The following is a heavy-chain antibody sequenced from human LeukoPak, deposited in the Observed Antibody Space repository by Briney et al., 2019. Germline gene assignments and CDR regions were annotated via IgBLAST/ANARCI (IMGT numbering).Heavy chain of an antibody. CDR3: ARLSAYSSSSGPIDY. CDR1: GVSISGSSYY. Sequence: PSETLSLTCTVSGVSISGSSYYWGWIRQPPGKGLEWIGSIYYSGSTYYNPSLKSRVTISVDTSKNQFSLKLSSVTAADTAVYYCARLSAYSSSSGPIDYWGQGTLVTVSS. CDR2: IYYSGST. D-gene: IGHD6-6*01. V-gene: IGHV4-39*01. J-gene: IGHJ4*02.